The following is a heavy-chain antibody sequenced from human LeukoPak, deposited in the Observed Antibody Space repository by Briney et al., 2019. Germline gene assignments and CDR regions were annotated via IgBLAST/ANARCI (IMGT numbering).Heavy chain of an antibody. CDR1: GGSISSGDYY. J-gene: IGHJ4*02. CDR2: IYYSGST. CDR3: ARSAPDDSSPN. Sequence: PSETLSLTCTVSGGSISSGDYYRSWIRQPPGKGLEWIGYIYYSGSTYYNPSLKSRVTISVDTSKNQFSLKLSSVTAADTAVYYCARSAPDDSSPNWGQGTLVTVSS. D-gene: IGHD3-22*01. V-gene: IGHV4-30-4*01.